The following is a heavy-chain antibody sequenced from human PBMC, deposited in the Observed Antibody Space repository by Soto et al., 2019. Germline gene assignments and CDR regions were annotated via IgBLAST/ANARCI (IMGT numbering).Heavy chain of an antibody. D-gene: IGHD2-15*01. CDR3: ARGTLSKTRIGQLEFDY. V-gene: IGHV1-2*04. Sequence: ASVKVSCKASGYTFTGYYMHWVRQAPGQGLELIGLINPYCGCTKFSLKFQGWVTITRETFISKAFIELSRLRFYETAVFFCARGTLSKTRIGQLEFDYWGQGTLVTVSS. CDR1: GYTFTGYY. J-gene: IGHJ4*02. CDR2: INPYCGCT.